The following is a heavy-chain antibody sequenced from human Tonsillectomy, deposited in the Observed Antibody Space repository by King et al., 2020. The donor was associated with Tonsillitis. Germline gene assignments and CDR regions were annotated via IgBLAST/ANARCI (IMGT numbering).Heavy chain of an antibody. CDR3: KTYRAWAVSGAWAVRTTGVGGVDF. V-gene: IGHV3-15*01. CDR1: GFTFSNAW. CDR2: MLSRADGGTT. Sequence: VQLVESGGGLVEPGGSLRLSCAASGFTFSNAWMSWVRQPPGKGREWIGRMLSRADGGTTDYAAPVKGRFTISRDDSENTGYLKINSLKTEETGGDYCKTYRAWAVSGAWAVRTTGVGGVDFWGQGTLVTVFS. J-gene: IGHJ4*02. D-gene: IGHD2/OR15-2a*01.